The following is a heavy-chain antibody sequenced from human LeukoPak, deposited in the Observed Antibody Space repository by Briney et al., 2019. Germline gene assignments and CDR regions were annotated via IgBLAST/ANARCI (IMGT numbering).Heavy chain of an antibody. Sequence: GESLKISCKGSGYSSSVYWIGWVRQMPGKGLEWMGIIYPGDSETRYSPSFHGQVTISADKSISTAYLQWSSLKASDTAMYYCARKMGCSGGSCHYFDYWGQGTLLTVSS. D-gene: IGHD2-15*01. CDR2: IYPGDSET. CDR3: ARKMGCSGGSCHYFDY. CDR1: GYSSSVYW. V-gene: IGHV5-51*01. J-gene: IGHJ4*02.